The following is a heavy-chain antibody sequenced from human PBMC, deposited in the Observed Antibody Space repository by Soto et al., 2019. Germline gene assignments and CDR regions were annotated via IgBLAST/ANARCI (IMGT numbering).Heavy chain of an antibody. CDR2: VYYSGST. V-gene: IGHV4-61*01. D-gene: IGHD1-26*01. CDR3: ARVKRSTCRLDP. J-gene: IGHJ5*02. Sequence: SGTLSLTCSVSGDSVSSGSYYWSWIRQPPGKGLEWIGYVYYSGSTSYNPSLETGVTISVDTSKNQFSLKLTSVTPADTAIYYCARVKRSTCRLDPWGQGTLVTVSS. CDR1: GDSVSSGSYY.